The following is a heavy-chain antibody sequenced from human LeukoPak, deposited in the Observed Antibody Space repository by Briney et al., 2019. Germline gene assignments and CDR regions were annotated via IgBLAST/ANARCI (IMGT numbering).Heavy chain of an antibody. D-gene: IGHD2-2*01. CDR2: INPNGGGT. Sequence: ASVKVSCKASGYTFTGYFIHWVRQVPGQGLEWMGWINPNGGGTNYAQKFQGRVTMTRDTSTNTAYMELSRLRSDDTAIYYCARELIIPAARGDYWGQGTLVTVSS. V-gene: IGHV1-2*02. J-gene: IGHJ4*02. CDR1: GYTFTGYF. CDR3: ARELIIPAARGDY.